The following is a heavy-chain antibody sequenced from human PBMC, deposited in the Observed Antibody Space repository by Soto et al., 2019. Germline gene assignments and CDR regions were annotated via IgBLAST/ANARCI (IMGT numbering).Heavy chain of an antibody. J-gene: IGHJ5*02. CDR1: GGSISISSYY. CDR2: IYYSGST. D-gene: IGHD5-12*01. CDR3: ASTLNTWILHPSAGGFDP. Sequence: SETLSLTCTVSGGSISISSYYWGWIRQPPGKGLEWIGSIYYSGSTYYNPSLKSRVTLSVDTSKNQFSLKLSSVTAADTAVYYCASTLNTWILHPSAGGFDPWGQGTLVTVSS. V-gene: IGHV4-39*01.